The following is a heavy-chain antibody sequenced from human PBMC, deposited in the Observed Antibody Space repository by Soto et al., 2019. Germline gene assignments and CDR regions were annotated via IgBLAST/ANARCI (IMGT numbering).Heavy chain of an antibody. CDR1: GGSISSSSYY. Sequence: QLQLQESGPGLVKPSETLSLTCTVSGGSISSSSYYWGWIRQPPGKGLEWIGSIYYSGSTYYNPSLKSRVTISVDTSKNQFSLKLSSVTAADTAVYYCARKRRGSSRMDVWGLGTTVTVSS. V-gene: IGHV4-39*01. CDR2: IYYSGST. CDR3: ARKRRGSSRMDV. J-gene: IGHJ6*02. D-gene: IGHD6-13*01.